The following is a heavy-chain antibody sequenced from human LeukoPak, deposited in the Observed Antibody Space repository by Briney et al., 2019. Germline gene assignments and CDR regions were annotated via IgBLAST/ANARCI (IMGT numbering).Heavy chain of an antibody. CDR2: MNPNSGNT. CDR3: ASSVATAMGWFDP. J-gene: IGHJ5*02. CDR1: GYTFTSYD. V-gene: IGHV1-8*01. D-gene: IGHD2-21*02. Sequence: ASVKVSCKASGYTFTSYDINWVRQATGQGLEWMGWMNPNSGNTGYAQKFQGRVTMTRNTSISTAYMELSSLRSEDTAVYYCASSVATAMGWFDPWGQGTLVTVSS.